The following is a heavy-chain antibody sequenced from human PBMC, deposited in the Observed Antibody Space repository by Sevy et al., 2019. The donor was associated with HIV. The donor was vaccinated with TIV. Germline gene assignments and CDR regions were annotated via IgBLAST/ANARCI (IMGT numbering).Heavy chain of an antibody. CDR1: GYTFTSYG. D-gene: IGHD3-3*01. CDR3: ARGYYDFWSGYYRRDAFDI. Sequence: ASVKVSCTASGYTFTSYGISWVRQAPGQGLEWMGWISAYNGNTNYAQKLQGRVTLTTDTSKSTAYMELRSLRSDDTAVYYCARGYYDFWSGYYRRDAFDIWGQGTMVTVSS. CDR2: ISAYNGNT. V-gene: IGHV1-18*01. J-gene: IGHJ3*02.